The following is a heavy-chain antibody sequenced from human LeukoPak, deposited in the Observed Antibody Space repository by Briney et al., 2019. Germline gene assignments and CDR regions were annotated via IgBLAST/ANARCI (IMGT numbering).Heavy chain of an antibody. V-gene: IGHV3-7*01. CDR3: ARDPYYYESSGYFFGAFDI. D-gene: IGHD3-22*01. CDR1: RFTFSSYW. Sequence: GGSLRLSCAASRFTFSSYWMTWVRQAPGKGLEWVANIKQDGSEKFYVDSVKGRFTISRDNAKNSLHLQMNSLRAEDTAVYYCARDPYYYESSGYFFGAFDIWGQGTMVTVSS. CDR2: IKQDGSEK. J-gene: IGHJ3*02.